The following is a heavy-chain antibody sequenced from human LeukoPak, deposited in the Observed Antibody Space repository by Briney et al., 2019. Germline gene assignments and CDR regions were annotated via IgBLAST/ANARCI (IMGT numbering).Heavy chain of an antibody. J-gene: IGHJ4*02. Sequence: ASVKVSCKASGYTFTSYDINWVRQATGQGLEWMGWMNPNSGNTGYAQKFQGRVTMARNTSISTAYMELSSRRSEDTAVYYCARPLATYYYDSSGYPLGYWGQGTLVTVSS. CDR3: ARPLATYYYDSSGYPLGY. V-gene: IGHV1-8*01. CDR2: MNPNSGNT. D-gene: IGHD3-22*01. CDR1: GYTFTSYD.